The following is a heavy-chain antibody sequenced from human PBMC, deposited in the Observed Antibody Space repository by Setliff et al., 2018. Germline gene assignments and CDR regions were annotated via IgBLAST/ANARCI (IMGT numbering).Heavy chain of an antibody. CDR1: GGTFSSHG. CDR2: IIPIFRTT. D-gene: IGHD5-18*01. V-gene: IGHV1-69*01. J-gene: IGHJ6*03. CDR3: VREGVDTRSSTDYRYYMDV. Sequence: VKVSCKASGGTFSSHGINWVRQAPGQGLEWMGGIIPIFRTTNYAQKFQGRVSITADESTNTAFMQLSSLRSDDTAVYYCVREGVDTRSSTDYRYYMDVWGKGTTVTVSS.